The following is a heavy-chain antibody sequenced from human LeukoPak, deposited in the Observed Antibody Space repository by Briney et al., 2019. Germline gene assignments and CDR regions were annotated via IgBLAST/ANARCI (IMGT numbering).Heavy chain of an antibody. Sequence: GGSLRLSCAASGFTVSSNYMSWVRQAPGKGLEWVSVIYSGGSTYYADSVKGRFTISRDNSKNTLYLQMNSLRAEDTAVYYCARDQWYYDSSGYGGYWGQGTLVTVSS. V-gene: IGHV3-53*01. CDR1: GFTVSSNY. CDR2: IYSGGST. D-gene: IGHD3-22*01. CDR3: ARDQWYYDSSGYGGY. J-gene: IGHJ4*02.